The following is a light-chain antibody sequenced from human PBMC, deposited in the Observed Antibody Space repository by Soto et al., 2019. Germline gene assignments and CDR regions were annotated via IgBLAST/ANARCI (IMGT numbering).Light chain of an antibody. CDR3: CSYARSSTSV. J-gene: IGLJ3*02. CDR1: SSDVGSYNL. V-gene: IGLV2-23*01. CDR2: KGS. Sequence: QSVLTQPASVSGSPGQSITISCTGTSSDVGSYNLVSWYQQHPGKAPKLMIYKGSKRPSGVSNGFSGSKSGNTASLTVSGLQAEDEAHYYCCSYARSSTSVFGGGTKVTVL.